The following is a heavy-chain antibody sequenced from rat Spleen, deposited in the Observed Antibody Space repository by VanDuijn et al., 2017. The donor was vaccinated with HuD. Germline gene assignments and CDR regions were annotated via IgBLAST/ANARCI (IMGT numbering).Heavy chain of an antibody. J-gene: IGHJ2*01. D-gene: IGHD1-1*01. CDR2: ITKTGDNT. Sequence: HLVESGGGLVQPGRSLKLSCVASGFTFNNYWMTWIRQAPGKGLEWIASITKTGDNTYYPDSVQGRFTISRDIVKSTLYLQMNSLRSEDTATYYCTKESLQWSFDYWGQGVMVTVSS. V-gene: IGHV5-31*01. CDR1: GFTFNNYW. CDR3: TKESLQWSFDY.